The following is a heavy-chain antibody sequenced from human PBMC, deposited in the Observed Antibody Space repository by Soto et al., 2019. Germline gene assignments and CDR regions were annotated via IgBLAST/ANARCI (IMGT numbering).Heavy chain of an antibody. Sequence: ASVKVSCKASGYTFTSYGVSWVRQAPGQGLEWMGWISPYNSNTNYAQKLQGRVTMTTDTSTSTAYMELRSLRSDDTAVYYCAMVDNYVTPTPQDVWGQGTTVTVSS. CDR2: ISPYNSNT. J-gene: IGHJ6*02. CDR3: AMVDNYVTPTPQDV. V-gene: IGHV1-18*01. D-gene: IGHD3-16*01. CDR1: GYTFTSYG.